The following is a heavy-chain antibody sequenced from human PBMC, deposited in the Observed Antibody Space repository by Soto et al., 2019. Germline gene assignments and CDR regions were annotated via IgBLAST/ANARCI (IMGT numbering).Heavy chain of an antibody. Sequence: ASVKVSGKVSGYTRTELSMHWVRQAPGKGLEWMGGFDPEDGETIYAQKFQGRVTMTEDTSTDTAYMELSSLRSEDTAVYYCATVMEGGSVRSTVYWGQGTLVT. CDR2: FDPEDGET. J-gene: IGHJ4*02. CDR1: GYTRTELS. CDR3: ATVMEGGSVRSTVY. V-gene: IGHV1-24*01. D-gene: IGHD1-1*01.